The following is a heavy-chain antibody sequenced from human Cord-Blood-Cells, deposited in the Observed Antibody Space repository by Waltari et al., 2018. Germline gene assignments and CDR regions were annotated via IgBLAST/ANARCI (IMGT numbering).Heavy chain of an antibody. D-gene: IGHD2-15*01. CDR1: GGSFSGYY. Sequence: QVQLQQWGAGLLKPSETLSLTFAVYGGSFSGYYWGWIRQPPGKGLEWIGEINHSGSTNYNPSLKSRVTISVDTSKNQFSLKLSSVTAADTAVYYCARAWTVVTAFDIWGQGTMVTVSS. CDR2: INHSGST. V-gene: IGHV4-34*01. CDR3: ARAWTVVTAFDI. J-gene: IGHJ3*02.